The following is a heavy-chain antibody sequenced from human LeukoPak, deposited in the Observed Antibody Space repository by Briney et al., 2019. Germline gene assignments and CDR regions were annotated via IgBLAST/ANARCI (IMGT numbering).Heavy chain of an antibody. CDR3: ARGLGVGATNYFDY. CDR1: GGSISSGSYY. V-gene: IGHV4-61*02. D-gene: IGHD1-26*01. J-gene: IGHJ4*02. Sequence: PSETLSLTCTVSGGSISSGSYYWSWIRQPAGKGLEWIGRIYTSGSTNYNPSLKSRVTISVDTSKNQFSLKLSSVTAADTAVYYCARGLGVGATNYFDYWGQGTLVTVSS. CDR2: IYTSGST.